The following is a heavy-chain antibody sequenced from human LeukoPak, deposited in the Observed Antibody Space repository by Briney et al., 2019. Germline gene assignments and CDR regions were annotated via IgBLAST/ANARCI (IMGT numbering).Heavy chain of an antibody. Sequence: PRGSLSLSPAPSGFTFSTYWMSWVRQAPGQELEWVSAISGSGGSTYYADSVKGRFTISKDNSKNTLYLQMNSLLAEDTAVYYCAEQFWWNRRYNWSDPGGKGPLVTVS. CDR2: ISGSGGST. V-gene: IGHV3-23*01. D-gene: IGHD3-16*01. J-gene: IGHJ5*02. CDR1: GFTFSTYW. CDR3: AEQFWWNRRYNWSDP.